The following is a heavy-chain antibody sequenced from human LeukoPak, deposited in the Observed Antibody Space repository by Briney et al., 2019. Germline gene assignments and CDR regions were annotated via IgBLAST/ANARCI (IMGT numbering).Heavy chain of an antibody. V-gene: IGHV3-48*01. CDR3: ARDGDYDILTGYLNGDAFDI. D-gene: IGHD3-9*01. J-gene: IGHJ3*02. CDR2: ISSSSSTI. Sequence: GGSLRLSCAASGFTFSSYSMNWVRQAPGKGLEWVSYISSSSSTIYYADSVKGRFTVSRDNAKNSLYLQMNSLRAEDTAVYYCARDGDYDILTGYLNGDAFDIWVQGTMVTVSS. CDR1: GFTFSSYS.